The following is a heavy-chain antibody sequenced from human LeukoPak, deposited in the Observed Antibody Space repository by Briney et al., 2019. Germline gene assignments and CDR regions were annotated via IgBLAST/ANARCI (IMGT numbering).Heavy chain of an antibody. CDR3: ARLTPTTLSLYYYYMDV. Sequence: SETLSLTCTVSGGSISSYYWSWIRQPPGKGLEWIGYIYYSGSTNYNPSLKSRVTISVDKSKNQFPLKLTSVTAADTAVYYCARLTPTTLSLYYYYMDVWGKGTTVTVSS. CDR1: GGSISSYY. J-gene: IGHJ6*03. CDR2: IYYSGST. D-gene: IGHD2/OR15-2a*01. V-gene: IGHV4-59*12.